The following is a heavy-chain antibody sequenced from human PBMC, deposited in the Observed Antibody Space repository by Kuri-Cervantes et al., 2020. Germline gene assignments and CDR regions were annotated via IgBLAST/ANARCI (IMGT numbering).Heavy chain of an antibody. J-gene: IGHJ6*03. D-gene: IGHD4-17*01. CDR3: ATGNPTVTSYYYYYYIDV. CDR1: GYSISSGYY. CDR2: IYYSGSA. V-gene: IGHV4-38-2*01. Sequence: SETLSLTCAVSGYSISSGYYWGWIRQPPGKGLEWIGSIYYSGSANYNPSLQSRATISEDTTKNQFSLKLSSVTAADTAVYYCATGNPTVTSYYYYYYIDVWGKGTTVTVSS.